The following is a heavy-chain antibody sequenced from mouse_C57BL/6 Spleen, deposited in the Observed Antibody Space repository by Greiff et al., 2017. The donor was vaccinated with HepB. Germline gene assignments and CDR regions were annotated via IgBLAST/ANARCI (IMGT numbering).Heavy chain of an antibody. CDR2: IYPGDGDT. CDR3: ARSSGRLRSAMDY. CDR1: GYAFSSSW. D-gene: IGHD3-2*02. V-gene: IGHV1-82*01. J-gene: IGHJ4*01. Sequence: QVQLQQSGPELVKPGASVKISCKASGYAFSSSWMNWVKQRPGKGLEWIGRIYPGDGDTNYNGKFKGKATLTADKSSSTAYMQLSSLTSEDSAVYFCARSSGRLRSAMDYWGQGTSVTVSS.